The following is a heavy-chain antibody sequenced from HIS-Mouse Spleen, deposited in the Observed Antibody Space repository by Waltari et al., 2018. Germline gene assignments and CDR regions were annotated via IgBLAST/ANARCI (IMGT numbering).Heavy chain of an antibody. V-gene: IGHV4-39*07. J-gene: IGHJ2*01. CDR3: AREIPYSSSWYDWYFDL. Sequence: QLQLQESGPGLVKPSETLSLTCTVSGSSISSSSYYWGWIRQPPGKGLGWIGSIYYSGSTYYNPTLKSRVTISVETSKNQFSLKLSFVTAADTAVYYCAREIPYSSSWYDWYFDLWGRGTLVTVSS. D-gene: IGHD6-13*01. CDR2: IYYSGST. CDR1: GSSISSSSYY.